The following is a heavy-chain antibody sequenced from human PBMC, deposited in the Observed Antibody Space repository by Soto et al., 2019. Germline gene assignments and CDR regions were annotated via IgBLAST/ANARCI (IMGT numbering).Heavy chain of an antibody. CDR3: ARVRYCSDNSCYSWFDY. Sequence: GGSLRLSCAASGFTFSSYGMHWVRQAPGKGLEWVAVISYDGSNKYYADSVKGRFTISRDNAENSLHLQMNSLRAEDTAVYYCARVRYCSDNSCYSWFDYWGQGTLVTVSS. V-gene: IGHV3-30*03. J-gene: IGHJ4*02. CDR2: ISYDGSNK. D-gene: IGHD2-15*01. CDR1: GFTFSSYG.